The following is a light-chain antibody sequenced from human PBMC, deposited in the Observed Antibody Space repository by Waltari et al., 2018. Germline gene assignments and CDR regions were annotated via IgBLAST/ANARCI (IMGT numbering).Light chain of an antibody. CDR1: NSTVGGYTH. J-gene: IGLJ1*01. V-gene: IGLV2-11*01. Sequence: QSALTQPRSVSGSPGQSVPISSTGTNSTVGGYTHVSWYQHHPGKAPKLMIYDVSKRPSGVPDRFSGSKSGNTASLTISGLQAEDEADYYCCSYAGSYTYVFGTGTKVTVL. CDR2: DVS. CDR3: CSYAGSYTYV.